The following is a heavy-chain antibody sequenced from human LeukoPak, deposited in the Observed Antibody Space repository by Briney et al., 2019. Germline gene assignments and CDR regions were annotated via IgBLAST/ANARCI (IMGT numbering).Heavy chain of an antibody. V-gene: IGHV3-15*01. Sequence: PGGSLRLSCAVSGLTFSNAWMSWVRQAPGKGLEWVGRVKSKRVGGTTDYAAPVKGRFTISRDDSANTLHLQMNSLKTEDTAVYYCATGSVRVDYWGQGTLVTVSS. CDR3: ATGSVRVDY. J-gene: IGHJ4*02. D-gene: IGHD3-10*01. CDR2: VKSKRVGGTT. CDR1: GLTFSNAW.